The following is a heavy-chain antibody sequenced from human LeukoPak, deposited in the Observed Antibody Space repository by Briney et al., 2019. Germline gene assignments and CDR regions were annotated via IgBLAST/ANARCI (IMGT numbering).Heavy chain of an antibody. CDR2: IYYSGST. CDR1: GGSISSYY. V-gene: IGHV4-59*08. J-gene: IGHJ4*02. CDR3: ARQGITIFGVVTPWFDY. D-gene: IGHD3-3*01. Sequence: SETLSLTCTVSGGSISSYYWSWIRQPPGKGLEWIGYIYYSGSTNYNPSLKSRVTISVDTSKNQFSLKLSSVTAADTAVYYCARQGITIFGVVTPWFDYWGQGTLVTVSS.